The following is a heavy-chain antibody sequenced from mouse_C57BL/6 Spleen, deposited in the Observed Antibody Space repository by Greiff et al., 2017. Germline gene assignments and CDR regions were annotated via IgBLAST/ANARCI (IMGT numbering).Heavy chain of an antibody. J-gene: IGHJ2*01. Sequence: EVQRVESGGGLVKPGGSLKLSCAASGFTFSSYAMSWVRQTPEKRLEWVATISDGGSYTYYPDNVKGRFTISRDNAKNNLYLQMSHLKSEDTAMYYCARGLLGYWGQGTTLTVSS. CDR1: GFTFSSYA. CDR2: ISDGGSYT. CDR3: ARGLLGY. V-gene: IGHV5-4*01.